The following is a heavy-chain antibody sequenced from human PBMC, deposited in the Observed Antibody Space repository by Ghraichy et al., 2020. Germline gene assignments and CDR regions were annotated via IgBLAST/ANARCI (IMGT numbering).Heavy chain of an antibody. CDR2: IDNSGGKT. CDR1: GFIFSTYT. CDR3: AKSKPEGGDDY. Sequence: LSLTCAAYGFIFSTYTMSWVRQAPGKGLEWVSAIDNSGGKTYYADSVKGRFTISRDNSKNTLYLQMNSLRAEDTAIYYCAKSKPEGGDDYWGQGTVVTVS. D-gene: IGHD2-21*02. J-gene: IGHJ4*02. V-gene: IGHV3-23*01.